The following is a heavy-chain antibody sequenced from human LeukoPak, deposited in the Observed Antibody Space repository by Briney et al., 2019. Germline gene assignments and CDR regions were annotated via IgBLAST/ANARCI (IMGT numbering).Heavy chain of an antibody. Sequence: SQTLSLTCAISGDSVSSNSAAWNWIRQSPSRGLEWLGRTYYRSKWYNDYAVSVKSRITINPDTSKNQFSLQLNSVTPEDTAVYYCARMYYGDYDILTGYYTPDYFDYWGQGTLVTVSS. CDR3: ARMYYGDYDILTGYYTPDYFDY. D-gene: IGHD3-9*01. CDR1: GDSVSSNSAA. J-gene: IGHJ4*02. V-gene: IGHV6-1*01. CDR2: TYYRSKWYN.